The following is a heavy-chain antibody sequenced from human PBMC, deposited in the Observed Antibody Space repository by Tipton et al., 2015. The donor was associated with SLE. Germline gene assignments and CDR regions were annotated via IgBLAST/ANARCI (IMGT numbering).Heavy chain of an antibody. CDR3: AREYSGYDYRTFDH. Sequence: TLSLTCAVHDGSLSNYYWGWIRQAPGKGLEWTGTIHHSGITYYNPSLKSRVTISVDTSKNQFSLKLRSVTAADTAVYYCAREYSGYDYRTFDHWGQGTLVTVSS. CDR2: IHHSGIT. V-gene: IGHV4-59*12. D-gene: IGHD5-12*01. J-gene: IGHJ4*02. CDR1: DGSLSNYY.